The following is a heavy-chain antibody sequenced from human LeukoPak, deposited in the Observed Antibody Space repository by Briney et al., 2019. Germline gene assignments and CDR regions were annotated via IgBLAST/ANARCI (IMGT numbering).Heavy chain of an antibody. D-gene: IGHD6-6*01. J-gene: IGHJ4*02. Sequence: PGGSLRLSCAASGFIFSSCWMSWVRQSPGKGLEWVAFIRYDGSNKYYADSVKGRFTISRDNSKNTLYLQMNSLRAEGMALYYCAKGRDSSSARPYFDHWGQGTLVTVSS. CDR2: IRYDGSNK. V-gene: IGHV3-30*02. CDR3: AKGRDSSSARPYFDH. CDR1: GFIFSSCW.